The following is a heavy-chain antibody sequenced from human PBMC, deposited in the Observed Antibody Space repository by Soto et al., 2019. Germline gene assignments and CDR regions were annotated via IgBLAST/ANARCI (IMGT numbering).Heavy chain of an antibody. CDR3: ARRSSGYNWFDP. CDR2: IYYSGST. D-gene: IGHD3-22*01. Sequence: QVQLQELGPGLVKPSQTLSLTCTVSGGSISSGGYYWSWIRQHPGKGLEWIGYIYYSGSTYYNPSLKSRVTISVDTSKNQFSLKLSSVTAADTAVYYCARRSSGYNWFDPWGQGTLVTVSS. V-gene: IGHV4-31*03. CDR1: GGSISSGGYY. J-gene: IGHJ5*02.